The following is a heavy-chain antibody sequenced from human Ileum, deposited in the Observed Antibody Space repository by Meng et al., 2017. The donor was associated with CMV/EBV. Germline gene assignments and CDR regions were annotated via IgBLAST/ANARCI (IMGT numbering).Heavy chain of an antibody. CDR2: IFASGRT. V-gene: IGHV4-39*07. D-gene: IGHD5-24*01. Sequence: SETLSLTCTVSAGSMNNLAYYWGWFRQPPGEGLQWIGSIFASGRTSYNSSLKSRINMSIDTSTNQFSLKLSSVTAADTAKYYCARGDGYNYVWNYWGQGTLVTVSS. CDR3: ARGDGYNYVWNY. J-gene: IGHJ4*02. CDR1: AGSMNNLAYY.